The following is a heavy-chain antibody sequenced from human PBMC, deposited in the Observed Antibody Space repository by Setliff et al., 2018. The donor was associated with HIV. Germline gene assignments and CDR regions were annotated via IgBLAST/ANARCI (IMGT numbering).Heavy chain of an antibody. CDR1: GFSFSSYA. D-gene: IGHD3-10*01. CDR3: ASSGSGSYINWFGP. J-gene: IGHJ5*02. CDR2: IWYDGSNT. V-gene: IGHV3-33*08. Sequence: PGGSLRLSCAASGFSFSSYAMHWVRQAPGKGLEWVAVIWYDGSNTHYADSVKGRFTISRDNSRNTLYLYMTSLRAEDTAVYYCASSGSGSYINWFGPWGQGTLVTVSS.